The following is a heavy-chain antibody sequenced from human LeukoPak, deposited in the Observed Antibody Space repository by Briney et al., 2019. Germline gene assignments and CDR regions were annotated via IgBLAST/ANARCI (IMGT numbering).Heavy chain of an antibody. V-gene: IGHV3-48*01. CDR3: AFDI. Sequence: PGGSLRLSCAASGFTFNSYSMNWVRQAPGKGLEWVSYISSSSNTIYYADSVKGRFTISRDNSKNTLYLQMNSLRAEDTAVYYCAFDIWGQGTMVTVSS. CDR2: ISSSSNTI. CDR1: GFTFNSYS. J-gene: IGHJ3*02.